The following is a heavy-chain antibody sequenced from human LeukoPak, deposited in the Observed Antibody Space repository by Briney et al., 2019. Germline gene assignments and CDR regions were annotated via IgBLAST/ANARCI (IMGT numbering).Heavy chain of an antibody. J-gene: IGHJ4*02. V-gene: IGHV3-48*01. D-gene: IGHD3-10*01. Sequence: GGSLRLSCAASQFTFSTYSMNWVRQAPGKGLEWVSYISSSSNTIHYADSVKGRFTISRDNAKNSLYLQMSSLRAEDTAVYYCARDHSITMVRGVDGLSSDYWGQGTQVTVSS. CDR3: ARDHSITMVRGVDGLSSDY. CDR1: QFTFSTYS. CDR2: ISSSSNTI.